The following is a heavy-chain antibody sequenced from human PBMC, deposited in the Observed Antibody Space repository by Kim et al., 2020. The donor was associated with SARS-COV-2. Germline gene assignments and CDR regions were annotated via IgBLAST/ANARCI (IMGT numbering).Heavy chain of an antibody. CDR1: GYSLTDLW. V-gene: IGHV1-24*01. J-gene: IGHJ5*02. Sequence: ASVKVSCKISGYSLTDLWINWVRQAPGKGLEWMGGFDPEDDEINYAQRLKGRVTMTTDTSTGTAYMELSRLTYDDTAVYYCAVVRAPYYMAGAGYFFDPWGQGPRVTVSS. CDR3: AVVRAPYYMAGAGYFFDP. CDR2: FDPEDDEI. D-gene: IGHD1-26*01.